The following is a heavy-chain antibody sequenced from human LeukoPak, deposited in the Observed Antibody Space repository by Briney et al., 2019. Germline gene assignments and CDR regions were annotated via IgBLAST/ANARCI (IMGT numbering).Heavy chain of an antibody. CDR1: GFTFSSYA. Sequence: GGSLRLSCAASGFTFSSYAMSWVRQAPGKGLEWVSSISGSGGSTYYADSVKGRFTISRDNSKNTLYLQMNSLTAEDTAIYYCAKAQGTSGSYGGYYGMDVWGQGTTVTVSS. CDR3: AKAQGTSGSYGGYYGMDV. V-gene: IGHV3-23*01. J-gene: IGHJ6*02. CDR2: ISGSGGST. D-gene: IGHD1-26*01.